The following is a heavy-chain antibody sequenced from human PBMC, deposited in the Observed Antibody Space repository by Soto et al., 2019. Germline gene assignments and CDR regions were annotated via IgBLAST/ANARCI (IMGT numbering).Heavy chain of an antibody. D-gene: IGHD1-7*01. CDR3: ATIHNWNYGFDP. Sequence: SVKVSCKASGGTFSSYAISWVRQAPGQGLEWMGGIIPIFGTANYAQKFQGRVTITADESTSTAYMELSSLRSEDTAVYYCATIHNWNYGFDPWGQGTLVTVSS. V-gene: IGHV1-69*13. CDR1: GGTFSSYA. J-gene: IGHJ5*02. CDR2: IIPIFGTA.